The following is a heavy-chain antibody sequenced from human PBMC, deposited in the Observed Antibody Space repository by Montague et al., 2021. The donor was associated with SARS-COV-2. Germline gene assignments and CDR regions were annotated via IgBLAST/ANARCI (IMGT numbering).Heavy chain of an antibody. CDR2: ISGSGGTT. V-gene: IGHV3-23*01. D-gene: IGHD3-10*01. Sequence: SLRLSCAASGFSFSNYAMNWVRQAPGRGLEWVSSISGSGGTTYYADSVEGRFMISRDNSKNTPYLQMNGLRAEDTAVYYCAKEGSDYYASGSYYTRLGWFDSWGQGTLVTVSS. J-gene: IGHJ5*01. CDR1: GFSFSNYA. CDR3: AKEGSDYYASGSYYTRLGWFDS.